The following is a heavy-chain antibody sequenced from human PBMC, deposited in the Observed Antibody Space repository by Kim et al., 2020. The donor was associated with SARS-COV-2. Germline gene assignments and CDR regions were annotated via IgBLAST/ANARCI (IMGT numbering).Heavy chain of an antibody. CDR1: GFTFGDYA. J-gene: IGHJ4*02. Sequence: GGSLRLSCTASGFTFGDYAMSWFRQAPGKGLEWVGFIRSKAYGGTTEYAASVKGRFTISRDDSKSIAYLQMNSLKTEDTAVYYCTRDRPMVRGVITNWGRAPIDYWGQGTLVTVSS. D-gene: IGHD3-10*01. V-gene: IGHV3-49*03. CDR3: TRDRPMVRGVITNWGRAPIDY. CDR2: IRSKAYGGTT.